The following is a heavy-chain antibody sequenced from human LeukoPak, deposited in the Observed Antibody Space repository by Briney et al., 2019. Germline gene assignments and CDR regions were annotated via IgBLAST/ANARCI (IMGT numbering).Heavy chain of an antibody. J-gene: IGHJ5*02. CDR1: GFTISDYW. V-gene: IGHV3-7*01. CDR2: IKQDASER. CDR3: VRDGGTDWYDP. D-gene: IGHD3-16*01. Sequence: PRGPLRLSCAASGFTISDYWMTWARQAPGKGLEWVANIKQDASERTYVDSVKGRFTISRDNAKNSIFLQMNSLRVEDMATYYCVRDGGTDWYDPWGQGTLVSVSS.